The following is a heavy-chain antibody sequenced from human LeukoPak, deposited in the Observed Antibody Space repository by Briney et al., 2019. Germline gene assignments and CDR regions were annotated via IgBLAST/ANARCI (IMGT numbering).Heavy chain of an antibody. Sequence: GGSLRLSCAASGFTFSDYYMSWIRQAPGKGLEWVSYISSGSTIYYADSVKGRFTISRDNAKNSLYLQMNSLRAEDTAVYYCARVKDCSSTSCFYYYYYMDVWGKGTTVTVSS. CDR1: GFTFSDYY. J-gene: IGHJ6*03. V-gene: IGHV3-11*01. CDR2: ISSGSTI. D-gene: IGHD2-2*01. CDR3: ARVKDCSSTSCFYYYYYMDV.